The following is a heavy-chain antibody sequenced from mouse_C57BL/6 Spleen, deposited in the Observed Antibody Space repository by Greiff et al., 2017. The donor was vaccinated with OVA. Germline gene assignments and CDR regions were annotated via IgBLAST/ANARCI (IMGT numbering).Heavy chain of an antibody. Sequence: VQLQQSGAELVKPGASVKISCKASGYAFSSYWMNWVKQRPGKGLEWIGQIYPGDGDTNYNGKFKGKATLTADTSSSTAYMQLSSLTSEDSAVYFCARSQDSSGYVDYAMDYWGQGTSVTVSS. J-gene: IGHJ4*01. D-gene: IGHD3-2*02. CDR3: ARSQDSSGYVDYAMDY. CDR1: GYAFSSYW. CDR2: IYPGDGDT. V-gene: IGHV1-80*01.